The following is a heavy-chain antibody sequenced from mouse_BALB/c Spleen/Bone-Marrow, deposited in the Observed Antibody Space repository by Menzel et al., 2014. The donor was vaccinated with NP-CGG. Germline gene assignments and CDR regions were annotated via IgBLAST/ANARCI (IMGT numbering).Heavy chain of an antibody. CDR3: ARDKGRVFFDY. J-gene: IGHJ2*01. CDR2: IRNKANGYTT. CDR1: GFTFTDYY. Sequence: DVMLAESGGGLVQPGGSLRLSCATSGFTFTDYYMNWVRQPPGKALEWLGFIRNKANGYTTEYSASVKGRFTISRDNSQNILYLQMNTLRAEDSATYYCARDKGRVFFDYWGQGTTLTVSS. V-gene: IGHV7-3*02.